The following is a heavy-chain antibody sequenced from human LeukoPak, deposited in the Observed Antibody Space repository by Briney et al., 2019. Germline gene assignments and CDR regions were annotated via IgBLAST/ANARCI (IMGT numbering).Heavy chain of an antibody. V-gene: IGHV3-74*01. CDR1: GFTFRNYW. D-gene: IGHD3-22*01. CDR3: ARGYSSGYRIDY. J-gene: IGHJ4*02. CDR2: INGDGSNT. Sequence: GGSLRLSCAASGFTFRNYWMHWVRQAPGKGLVWVSRINGDGSNTSYADSVEGRFTISRDNARNTLYLQMNSLRVEDTAVYYCARGYSSGYRIDYWGQGTLVTVSS.